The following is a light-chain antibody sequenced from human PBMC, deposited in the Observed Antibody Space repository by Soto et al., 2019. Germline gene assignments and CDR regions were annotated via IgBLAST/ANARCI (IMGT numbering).Light chain of an antibody. Sequence: IVLTQSACTLSLSPGGRATLACRRSQRVSARYLAWYHQKPGQAPRVLIFGASARATGIPDRFSGSGSGTDFTLTIDRLEHEDFAMDYCQQYSDSPPTFGQGTKVDI. V-gene: IGKV3-20*01. CDR1: QRVSARY. CDR3: QQYSDSPPT. J-gene: IGKJ1*01. CDR2: GAS.